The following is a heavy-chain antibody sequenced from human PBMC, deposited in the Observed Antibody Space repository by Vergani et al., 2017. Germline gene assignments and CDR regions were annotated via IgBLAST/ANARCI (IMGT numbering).Heavy chain of an antibody. CDR2: IYTSGST. V-gene: IGHV4-4*07. CDR1: GGSISSYY. Sequence: QVQLQESGPGLVKPSETLSLTCTVSGGSISSYYWSWIRQPAGKGLEWIGRIYTSGSTNYNPSLKSRVTMSIDTSKNQFSLKLSPVTAADTAVYYCSRDNMVAREFDPWGQGTLVTVSS. D-gene: IGHD5-12*01. J-gene: IGHJ5*02. CDR3: SRDNMVAREFDP.